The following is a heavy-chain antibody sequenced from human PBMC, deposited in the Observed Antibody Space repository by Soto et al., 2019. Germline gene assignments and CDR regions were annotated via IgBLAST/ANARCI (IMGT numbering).Heavy chain of an antibody. CDR1: GFTFSTYG. Sequence: QVQLVESGGGVVRPGRSLRLSCAASGFTFSTYGMHWVRQAPGKGLEWVAVISDDGSNKYYVDSVRGRFTISRDNSENTLYLQMNSLRAEDTSVYYCVKPKNMGDNDYKFDQWGQGTLVTVSS. J-gene: IGHJ4*02. D-gene: IGHD3-10*01. CDR3: VKPKNMGDNDYKFDQ. CDR2: ISDDGSNK. V-gene: IGHV3-30*18.